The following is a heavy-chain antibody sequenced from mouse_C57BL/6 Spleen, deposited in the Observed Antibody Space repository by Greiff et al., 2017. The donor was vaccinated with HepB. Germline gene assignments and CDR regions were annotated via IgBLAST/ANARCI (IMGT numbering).Heavy chain of an antibody. J-gene: IGHJ2*01. V-gene: IGHV1-54*01. CDR2: INPGSGGT. CDR1: GYAFTNYL. CDR3: ARHDGYYFDY. D-gene: IGHD2-3*01. Sequence: VKLMESGAELVRPGTSVKVSCKASGYAFTNYLIEWVKQRPGQGLEWIGVINPGSGGTNYNEKFKGKATLTADKSSSTAYMQLSSLTSEDSAVYFCARHDGYYFDYWGQGTTLTVSS.